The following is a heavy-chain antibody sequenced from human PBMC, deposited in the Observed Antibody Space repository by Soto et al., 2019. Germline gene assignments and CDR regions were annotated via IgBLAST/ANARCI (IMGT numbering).Heavy chain of an antibody. Sequence: QVQLVESGGGVVQPGRSLRLSCAASGFTFSSYGMHWVRQAPGKGLEWVAVIWYDGSNKYYADSVKGRFTISRVNSKNTLYLQMNSLRAEDTAVYYCARDGGRIAAAGTGFDYWGQGTLVTVSS. CDR1: GFTFSSYG. J-gene: IGHJ4*02. D-gene: IGHD6-13*01. CDR2: IWYDGSNK. V-gene: IGHV3-33*01. CDR3: ARDGGRIAAAGTGFDY.